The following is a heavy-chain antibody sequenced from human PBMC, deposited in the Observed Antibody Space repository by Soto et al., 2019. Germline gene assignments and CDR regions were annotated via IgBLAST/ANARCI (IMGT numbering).Heavy chain of an antibody. CDR1: GGSISSGGYY. CDR3: ARALRFLEWLLPNWFDP. Sequence: SETLSLTCTVSGGSISSGGYYWSWIRQHPGKGLEWIGYIYYSGSTYYNPSLKSRVTISVDTSKNQFSLKLSSVTAADTAVYYCARALRFLEWLLPNWFDPWGQGTLVTVSS. J-gene: IGHJ5*02. D-gene: IGHD3-3*01. CDR2: IYYSGST. V-gene: IGHV4-31*03.